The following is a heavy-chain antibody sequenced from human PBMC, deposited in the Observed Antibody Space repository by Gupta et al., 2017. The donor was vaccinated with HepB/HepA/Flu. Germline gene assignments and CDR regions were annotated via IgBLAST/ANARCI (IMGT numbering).Heavy chain of an antibody. CDR2: IYPGDSDT. CDR1: GYSFTSYW. V-gene: IGHV5-51*01. CDR3: ARLFTHSSSPEGYYFDY. Sequence: EVQLVQSGAEVKKPGESLKISCTGSGYSFTSYWIGWVRQMPGKGLEWMGIIYPGDSDTRYSPSFQGQVTISADKSISTAYLQWSSLKASDTAMYYCARLFTHSSSPEGYYFDYWGQGTLVTVSS. D-gene: IGHD6-6*01. J-gene: IGHJ4*02.